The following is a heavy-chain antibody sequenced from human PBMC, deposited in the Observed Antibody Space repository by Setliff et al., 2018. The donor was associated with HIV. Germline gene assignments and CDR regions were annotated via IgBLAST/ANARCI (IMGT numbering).Heavy chain of an antibody. Sequence: SETLSLTCAVYGGSFSGYYWSWIRQSPGKGLEWIGEINHSGKTNYNPSLKSRVTISVDTSKNQFSLKLSSVTAADTAVYYCARHVYYGSGSSDWGQGTLVTVSS. CDR1: GGSFSGYY. CDR2: INHSGKT. D-gene: IGHD3-10*01. CDR3: ARHVYYGSGSSD. J-gene: IGHJ4*02. V-gene: IGHV4-34*01.